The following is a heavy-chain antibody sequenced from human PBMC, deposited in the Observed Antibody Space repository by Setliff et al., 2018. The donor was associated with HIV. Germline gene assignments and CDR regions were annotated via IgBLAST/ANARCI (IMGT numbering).Heavy chain of an antibody. D-gene: IGHD5-12*01. Sequence: PGGSLRLSCAASEFTFSSYSMNWVRQAPGKGLEWVASISSSGAHIFYADSLKGRFTISRDNSKNTLYLQMNSLSAEDTAVYYCAKGSTRYTGSYYFNSWGQGTLVTVSS. V-gene: IGHV3-21*04. CDR1: EFTFSSYS. CDR2: ISSSGAHI. CDR3: AKGSTRYTGSYYFNS. J-gene: IGHJ4*02.